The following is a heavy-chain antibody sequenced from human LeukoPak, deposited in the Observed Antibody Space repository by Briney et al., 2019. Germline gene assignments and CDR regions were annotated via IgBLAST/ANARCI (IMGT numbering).Heavy chain of an antibody. Sequence: SVKVSCKASGGTFSSYAIIWVRQAPGQGLEWMGRIIPILGIANYAQKFQGRVTITADKSTSTAYVELSSLRSEDTAVYYCARVEIDCSGGSCYETADYWGQGTLVTVSS. J-gene: IGHJ4*02. CDR2: IIPILGIA. D-gene: IGHD2-15*01. V-gene: IGHV1-69*04. CDR1: GGTFSSYA. CDR3: ARVEIDCSGGSCYETADY.